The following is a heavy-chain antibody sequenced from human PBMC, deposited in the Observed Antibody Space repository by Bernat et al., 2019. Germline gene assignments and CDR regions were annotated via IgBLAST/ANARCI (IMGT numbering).Heavy chain of an antibody. CDR2: IRPDGSDT. CDR3: ARLPGLSTYYGY. CDR1: GFTFRNHW. J-gene: IGHJ4*02. Sequence: EVQLVESGGGLVQPGGSLRLSCAATGFTFRNHWMSWVRQAPGKGLQWVASIRPDGSDTRCVDSVKGRFTISRDNAQNSLFLDMNSLRVEDTAVYYCARLPGLSTYYGYWGQGALVTVSS. V-gene: IGHV3-7*01. D-gene: IGHD2-21*01.